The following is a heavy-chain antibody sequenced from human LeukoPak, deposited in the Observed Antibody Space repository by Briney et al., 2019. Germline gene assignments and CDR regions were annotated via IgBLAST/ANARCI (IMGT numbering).Heavy chain of an antibody. J-gene: IGHJ4*02. CDR3: AKRGVVIRVILVGFHKEAYYFDS. CDR1: GITLSNYG. CDR2: ISGSGGST. Sequence: PGGSLRLSCAVSGITLSNYGMSWVCQTPRKGLEWVAGISGSGGSTSYADSVKGRFTISRDNPKNTLYLEMNSLRAEDTAVYFCAKRGVVIRVILVGFHKEAYYFDSWGQGTLVTVSS. V-gene: IGHV3-23*01. D-gene: IGHD2-15*01.